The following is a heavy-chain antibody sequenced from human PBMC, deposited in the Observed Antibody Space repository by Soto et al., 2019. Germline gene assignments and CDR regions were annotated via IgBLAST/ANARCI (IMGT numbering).Heavy chain of an antibody. J-gene: IGHJ6*03. D-gene: IGHD2-2*01. CDR1: GGSVRGYY. CDR3: ERGGEYQLLLRDYYYFNMDV. CDR2: INHSGTT. Sequence: QVQLHQWGAGLLKPSETLSLTCAVHGGSVRGYYWTWIRQSPEKGLEWIGEINHSGTTNYSPSLKTRVTISVDTSKNQFSLILSSVTAADTAVYYCERGGEYQLLLRDYYYFNMDVWGTGTTVTVS. V-gene: IGHV4-34*01.